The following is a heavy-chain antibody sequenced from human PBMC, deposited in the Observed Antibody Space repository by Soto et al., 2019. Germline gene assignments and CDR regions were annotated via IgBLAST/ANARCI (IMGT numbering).Heavy chain of an antibody. CDR1: GYTLTELS. D-gene: IGHD4-17*01. Sequence: ASVKVSCKVSGYTLTELSMHWVRQAPGKGLEWMGGFDPEDGETIYAQKFQGRVTMTEDTSTDTAYMELSSLRSEDTAVYYCATDDYYGDNRCPLTFWGQGTLVTVSS. CDR3: ATDDYYGDNRCPLTF. V-gene: IGHV1-24*01. CDR2: FDPEDGET. J-gene: IGHJ4*02.